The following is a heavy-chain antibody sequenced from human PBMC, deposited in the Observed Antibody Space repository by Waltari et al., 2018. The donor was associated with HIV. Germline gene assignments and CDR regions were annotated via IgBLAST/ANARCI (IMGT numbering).Heavy chain of an antibody. CDR3: ARGYAAAAPYFGLDV. CDR2: INHAGAT. Sequence: QVRLQEWGTGVLKPSGTLSLSCAMYDGSFIGYYWTWIRQSPGRGLPWIGEINHAGATNYNPSLRSRLIFSIDTAKKQFYRKLTSVTVADTATYFCARGYAAAAPYFGLDVWGQGTTVTVSS. CDR1: DGSFIGYY. V-gene: IGHV4-34*01. J-gene: IGHJ6*02. D-gene: IGHD6-13*01.